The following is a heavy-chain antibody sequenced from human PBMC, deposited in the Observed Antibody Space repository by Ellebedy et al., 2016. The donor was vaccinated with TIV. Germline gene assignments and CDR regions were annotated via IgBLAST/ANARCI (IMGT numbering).Heavy chain of an antibody. J-gene: IGHJ6*02. V-gene: IGHV3-74*03. CDR2: VYSDGSIT. CDR3: ARANVMDV. CDR1: GFTFSSYW. Sequence: GESLKISCAASGFTFSSYWMHWVRQAPGKGLVWVSGVYSDGSITTYADSVKGRLTISRDNAKNTLYLQMNSLRAEDTAVYYCARANVMDVWGQGTTVTVSS.